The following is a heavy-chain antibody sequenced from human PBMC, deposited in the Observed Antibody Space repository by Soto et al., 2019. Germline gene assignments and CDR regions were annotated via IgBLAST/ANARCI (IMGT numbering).Heavy chain of an antibody. J-gene: IGHJ4*02. Sequence: SETLSLTCTVSGGSITTYYWRWIRQSAGKGLEWIGLISTRGSTNYNPSFKSRVTMSLDTSNNHFSLRLSSVTAADTAIYYCATSLGGFGDFWGQGTLVTVSS. CDR2: ISTRGST. CDR1: GGSITTYY. D-gene: IGHD3-16*01. CDR3: ATSLGGFGDF. V-gene: IGHV4-4*07.